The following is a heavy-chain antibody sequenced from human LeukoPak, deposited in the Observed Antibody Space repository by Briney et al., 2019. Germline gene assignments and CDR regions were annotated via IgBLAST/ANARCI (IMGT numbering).Heavy chain of an antibody. J-gene: IGHJ6*02. Sequence: GGSLRLSCAASGFHFRTFAMHWVRQAPGKGLEWVALIWSDGSNQFYGESVRGRFIISRDNSENTLYLQMHSLSAGDTAVYHCVRHGANGDGMDGWGRGTKV. CDR2: IWSDGSNQ. CDR1: GFHFRTFA. V-gene: IGHV3-33*01. CDR3: VRHGANGDGMDG. D-gene: IGHD4/OR15-4a*01.